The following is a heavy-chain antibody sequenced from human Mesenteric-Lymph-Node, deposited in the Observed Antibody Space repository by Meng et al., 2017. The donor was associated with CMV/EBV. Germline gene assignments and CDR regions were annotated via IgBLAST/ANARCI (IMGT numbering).Heavy chain of an antibody. V-gene: IGHV4-30-4*08. CDR1: GGSVSSGDYY. CDR3: ARSDYDSSGYGGHAFDI. D-gene: IGHD3-22*01. Sequence: SETLSLTCTVSGGSVSSGDYYWNWIRQPPGKGLEWIGNVYYSGSTHYNPSLKSRVSISVDTSKNQFSLKLSSVTAADTAVYYCARSDYDSSGYGGHAFDIWGQGTMVTVSS. J-gene: IGHJ3*02. CDR2: VYYSGST.